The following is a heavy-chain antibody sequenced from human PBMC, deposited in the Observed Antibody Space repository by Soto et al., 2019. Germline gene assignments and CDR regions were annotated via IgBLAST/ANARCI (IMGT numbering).Heavy chain of an antibody. Sequence: GGSLRLSCAASGFTFSSYWMSWVRQAPGKGLEWVANIKQDGSEKYYVDSVKGRFTISRDDAKNSLYLQMNSLRAEDTAVYYCARDRTGYTYYYYYGMDVWGQGTTVTFSS. CDR3: ARDRTGYTYYYYYGMDV. D-gene: IGHD3-9*01. CDR2: IKQDGSEK. J-gene: IGHJ6*02. V-gene: IGHV3-7*03. CDR1: GFTFSSYW.